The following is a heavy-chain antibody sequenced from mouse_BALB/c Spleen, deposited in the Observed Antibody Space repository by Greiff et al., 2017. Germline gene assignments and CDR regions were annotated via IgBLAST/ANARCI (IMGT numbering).Heavy chain of an antibody. CDR2: ISSGSSTI. J-gene: IGHJ1*01. D-gene: IGHD2-1*01. CDR3: ARSLGGNYVYFDV. V-gene: IGHV5-17*02. CDR1: GFTFSSFG. Sequence: EVKLMESGGGLVQPGGSRKLSCAASGFTFSSFGMHWVRQAPEKGLEWVAYISSGSSTIYYADTVKGRFTISRDNPKNTLFLKMTSLRSEDTAMYYCARSLGGNYVYFDVWGAGTTVTVSS.